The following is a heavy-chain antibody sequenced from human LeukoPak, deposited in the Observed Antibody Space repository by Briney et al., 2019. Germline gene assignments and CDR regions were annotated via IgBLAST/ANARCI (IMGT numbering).Heavy chain of an antibody. CDR1: GFTFSKYA. J-gene: IGHJ4*02. V-gene: IGHV3-23*01. Sequence: GGSLRLSCEVSGFTFSKYAITWVRQAPGKGPEWVSGISGSGESTYYADSVKGRFTISRDNSTDTLYLQMTSLRADDTAVYYCARKGVGSHLDSWGQGALVTVSS. CDR3: ARKGVGSHLDS. CDR2: ISGSGEST. D-gene: IGHD2-2*03.